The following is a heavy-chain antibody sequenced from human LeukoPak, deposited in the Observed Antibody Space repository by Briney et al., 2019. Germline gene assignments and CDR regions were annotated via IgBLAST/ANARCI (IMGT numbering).Heavy chain of an antibody. CDR1: GGSINSRSYY. CDR3: ARRATTVTTGYYYYYMDV. D-gene: IGHD4-17*01. J-gene: IGHJ6*03. V-gene: IGHV4-39*01. Sequence: SETLSLTCTVSGGSINSRSYYWGWIRQPPGKGLEWIGSVYCGGTTYYNPSLKSRVTISEDTSKNQFSLKLSSVTAADTAVYYCARRATTVTTGYYYYYMDVWGKGTTVTVSS. CDR2: VYCGGTT.